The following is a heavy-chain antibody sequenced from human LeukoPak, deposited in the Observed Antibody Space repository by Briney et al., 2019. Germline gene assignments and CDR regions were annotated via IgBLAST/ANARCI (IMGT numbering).Heavy chain of an antibody. V-gene: IGHV4-4*07. J-gene: IGHJ4*02. CDR3: SRGGGQWLIPDFDY. CDR2: VSAGGTT. D-gene: IGHD6-19*01. Sequence: SSETLSLTCTVSGDSISPYYWSWIRQSAEKGLLWIGRVSAGGTTDYNPSLKSRVTMSVDTSKTQFSLKMTSVTAADTAVYYCSRGGGQWLIPDFDYWGQGLLVIVSS. CDR1: GDSISPYY.